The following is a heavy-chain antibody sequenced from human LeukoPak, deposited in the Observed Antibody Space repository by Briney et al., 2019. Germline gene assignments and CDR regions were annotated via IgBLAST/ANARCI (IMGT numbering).Heavy chain of an antibody. CDR1: GGTFSSCA. J-gene: IGHJ4*02. V-gene: IGHV1-69*06. Sequence: ASVKVSCKASGGTFSSCAISWVRQAPGQGLEWMGGIIPIFGTANYAQKFQGRVTITADKSTSTAYMELSSLRSEDTAVYYCASQEVGGRYYFDYWGQGTLVTVSS. D-gene: IGHD3-16*01. CDR3: ASQEVGGRYYFDY. CDR2: IIPIFGTA.